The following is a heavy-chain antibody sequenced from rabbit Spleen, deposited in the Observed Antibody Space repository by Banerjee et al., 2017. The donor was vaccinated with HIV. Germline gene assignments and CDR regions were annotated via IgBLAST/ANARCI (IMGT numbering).Heavy chain of an antibody. J-gene: IGHJ4*01. V-gene: IGHV1S45*01. CDR3: AREGPASTYAFDL. CDR2: IYSSNSIT. D-gene: IGHD8-1*01. Sequence: QEQLEESGGDLVKPEGSLTLTCTASGFSFSSSYYMYWVRQAPGKGLEWIGCIYSSNSITWYASWAKGRFTISKTSSTTVTLQMTSLTAADTATYFCAREGPASTYAFDLWGPGTLVTVS. CDR1: GFSFSSSYY.